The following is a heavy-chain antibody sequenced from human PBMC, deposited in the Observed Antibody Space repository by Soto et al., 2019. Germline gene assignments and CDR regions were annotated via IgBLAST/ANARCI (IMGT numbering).Heavy chain of an antibody. CDR2: ISGSGGST. D-gene: IGHD2-2*01. V-gene: IGHV3-23*01. CDR1: GFTFSSYA. Sequence: GGSLRLSCAASGFTFSSYAMSWVRQAPGKGLEWVSAISGSGGSTYYADSVKGRFTISRDNSKNTLYLQMNSLRAEDTAVYYCAKAPHPRFYCSSTTGKSNWGQETLVTVSS. CDR3: AKAPHPRFYCSSTTGKSN. J-gene: IGHJ4*02.